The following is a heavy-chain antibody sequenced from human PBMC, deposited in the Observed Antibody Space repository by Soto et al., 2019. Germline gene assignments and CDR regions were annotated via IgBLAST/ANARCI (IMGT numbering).Heavy chain of an antibody. V-gene: IGHV3-11*01. CDR1: GFTFSDYY. CDR3: AKMSSENYYDPVFS. Sequence: QVQLVASGGGLVKTSGSLRIACAASGFTFSDYYMSWDRQAPGKGLEWVSYISSSGNTIYYADSVKGRFTISRDNAKNSVYLQMNSLRAEDTALYFCAKMSSENYYDPVFSWGQGTLVTVSS. D-gene: IGHD3-22*01. J-gene: IGHJ4*02. CDR2: ISSSGNTI.